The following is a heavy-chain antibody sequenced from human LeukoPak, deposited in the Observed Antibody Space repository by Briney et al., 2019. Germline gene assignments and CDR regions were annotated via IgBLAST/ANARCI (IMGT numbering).Heavy chain of an antibody. J-gene: IGHJ6*03. CDR1: GFTFSSCE. CDR2: TNSGGRT. CDR3: ARTYEIVGDNAFYFYYFYMDV. D-gene: IGHD1-26*01. Sequence: GSLRLSCAASGFTFSSCEMHWVRQSPGKGLEWIGDTNSGGRTNYNPSLKSRITISVDTSKNQFSLKLTSVTAADTAMYYCARTYEIVGDNAFYFYYFYMDVWAKGTMVTISS. V-gene: IGHV4-34*01.